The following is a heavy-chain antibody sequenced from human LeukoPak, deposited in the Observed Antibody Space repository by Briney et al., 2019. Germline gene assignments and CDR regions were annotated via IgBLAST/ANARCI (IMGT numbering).Heavy chain of an antibody. J-gene: IGHJ6*02. D-gene: IGHD6-13*01. CDR3: ARHNGSSWYGEYYYYGMDV. Sequence: SETLSLTCTVSGGSISSSSYYWGWIRQPPGKGLEWIGSICYSGSTYYNPSLKSRVTISVDTSKNQFSLKLSSVTAADTAVYYCARHNGSSWYGEYYYYGMDVWGQGTTVTVSS. CDR2: ICYSGST. V-gene: IGHV4-39*01. CDR1: GGSISSSSYY.